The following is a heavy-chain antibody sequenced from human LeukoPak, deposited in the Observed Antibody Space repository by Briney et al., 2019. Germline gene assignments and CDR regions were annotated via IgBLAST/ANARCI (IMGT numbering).Heavy chain of an antibody. V-gene: IGHV4-39*01. CDR3: ARLGRYNWFDP. Sequence: SETLSLTCTVSGGSISSSSYYWGWIRQPPGKGLEWIGSIYYSGSTYYNPSLKSRVTISVDTSKNQFSLKLSSVTAADTAVYYCARLGRYNWFDPWGRGTLVTVSS. J-gene: IGHJ5*02. CDR2: IYYSGST. CDR1: GGSISSSSYY.